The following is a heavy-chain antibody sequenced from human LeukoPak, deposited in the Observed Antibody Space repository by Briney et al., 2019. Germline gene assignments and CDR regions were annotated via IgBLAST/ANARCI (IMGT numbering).Heavy chain of an antibody. Sequence: SETLSLTCTVSGGSISSHYWSWIRQPPGKGLEWIGYIYYSGSTNYNPSLKSRVTISVDTSKNQFSLKLSSVTAADTAVYYCAREVRETYYGSGSSSLYYYYYYMDVWGKGTTVTVSS. J-gene: IGHJ6*03. V-gene: IGHV4-59*11. CDR2: IYYSGST. D-gene: IGHD3-10*01. CDR1: GGSISSHY. CDR3: AREVRETYYGSGSSSLYYYYYYMDV.